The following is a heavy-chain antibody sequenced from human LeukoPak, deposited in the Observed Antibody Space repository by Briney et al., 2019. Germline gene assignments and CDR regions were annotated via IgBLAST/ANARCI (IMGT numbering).Heavy chain of an antibody. J-gene: IGHJ6*02. V-gene: IGHV4-61*02. CDR1: GGSISSGSYY. CDR2: IYTSGST. D-gene: IGHD6-13*01. CDR3: ARAGYSSSWYPPYYYYGMDV. Sequence: SETLSLTCTVSGGSISSGSYYWSWIRQPAGKGLEWIGRIYTSGSTNYNPSLKSRVTISVDTSKNQFSLKLSSVTAADTAVYYCARAGYSSSWYPPYYYYGMDVWGQGTTVTVSS.